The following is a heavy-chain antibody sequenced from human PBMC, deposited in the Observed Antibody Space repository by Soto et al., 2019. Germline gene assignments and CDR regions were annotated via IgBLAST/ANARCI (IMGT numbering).Heavy chain of an antibody. D-gene: IGHD1-26*01. CDR1: GYTFTSYY. Sequence: ASVKVSCKASGYTFTSYYMHWVRQAPGQGLEWMGIINPSGGSTSYAQKFQGRVTMTRDTSTSTVYMELSSLRSEDTAVYYCASPLFYGPLGPNSGSYYYYYGMDVWGQGTTVTVSS. CDR3: ASPLFYGPLGPNSGSYYYYYGMDV. CDR2: INPSGGST. J-gene: IGHJ6*02. V-gene: IGHV1-46*03.